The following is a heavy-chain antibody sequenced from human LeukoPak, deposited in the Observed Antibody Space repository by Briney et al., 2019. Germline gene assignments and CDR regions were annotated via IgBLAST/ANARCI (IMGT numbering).Heavy chain of an antibody. V-gene: IGHV4-59*01. CDR2: IHSSGST. Sequence: SETLSLTCSVSGASISSFYWSWIRQSPGMGLEWIGFIHSSGSTNYNPSLKSRVTMSADTSKNQFSLKLTSVTAADTAVYYCARGYYASSGYSNTFDMWGQGTMVTVSS. J-gene: IGHJ3*02. CDR3: ARGYYASSGYSNTFDM. CDR1: GASISSFY. D-gene: IGHD3-22*01.